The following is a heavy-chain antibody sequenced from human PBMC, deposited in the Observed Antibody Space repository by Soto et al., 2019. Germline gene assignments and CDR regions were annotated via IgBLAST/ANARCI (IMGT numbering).Heavy chain of an antibody. CDR3: AREGIVATGRMDV. CDR2: IIPILGIA. Sequence: QVQLVQSGAEVKKPGSSVKVSCKASGGTFSSYTISWVRQAPGQGLEWMGRIIPILGIANYAQKFQGRVTITADKSTSTAYMELSSLRSEDTAVYYCAREGIVATGRMDVWGQGTTVTVSS. CDR1: GGTFSSYT. V-gene: IGHV1-69*08. J-gene: IGHJ6*02. D-gene: IGHD5-12*01.